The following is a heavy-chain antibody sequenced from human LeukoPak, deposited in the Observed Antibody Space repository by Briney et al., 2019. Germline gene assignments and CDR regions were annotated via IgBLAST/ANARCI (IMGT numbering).Heavy chain of an antibody. V-gene: IGHV3-23*01. CDR2: ISGSGDNT. CDR1: GFTFSSYG. D-gene: IGHD5-18*01. CDR3: ARFVRGYSYGSVVAFDI. Sequence: GGSLRLSCAASGFTFSSYGMHWVRQAPGKGLEWVSAISGSGDNTYYADSVKGRFTISRDNSKNTLYLQMNSLRAEDTAVYYCARFVRGYSYGSVVAFDIWGQGTMVTVSS. J-gene: IGHJ3*02.